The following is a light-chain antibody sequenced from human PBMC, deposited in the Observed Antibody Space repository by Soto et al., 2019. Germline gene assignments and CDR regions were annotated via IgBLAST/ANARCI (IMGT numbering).Light chain of an antibody. J-gene: IGKJ1*01. Sequence: EIVLTQSPGTLSLSPGERATLSCRASQSVSNSYLAWYQQKPGRAPRLLIYGASSRATGTPDRFSGSGSGTDFTLTISRLEPEDFGVYFCQQYGSSPWTFGQGTKVEIK. CDR1: QSVSNSY. V-gene: IGKV3-20*01. CDR2: GAS. CDR3: QQYGSSPWT.